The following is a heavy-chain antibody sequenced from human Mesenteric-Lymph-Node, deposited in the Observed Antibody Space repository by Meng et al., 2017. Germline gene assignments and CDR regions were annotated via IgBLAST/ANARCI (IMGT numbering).Heavy chain of an antibody. D-gene: IGHD5-12*01. V-gene: IGHV3-22*01. CDR3: ARAGNGYDYFLDY. CDR1: GFTVSSNY. Sequence: GGSLRLSCAASGFTVSSNYMSWVRQAPGKGLEWIGFIRSTAKDATPQYAASVRGRFTISRDDSKSIAYLQMNGLKTEDTAVYYCARAGNGYDYFLDYWGQGTLVTVSS. CDR2: IRSTAKDATP. J-gene: IGHJ4*02.